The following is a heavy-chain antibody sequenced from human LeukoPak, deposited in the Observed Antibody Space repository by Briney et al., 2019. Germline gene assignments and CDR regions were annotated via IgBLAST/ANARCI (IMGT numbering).Heavy chain of an antibody. CDR1: GDSINSLDL. J-gene: IGHJ4*02. V-gene: IGHV3-7*03. CDR3: ARLVGDVTTWDC. D-gene: IGHD1-26*01. Sequence: PSETLSLTCTVSGDSINSLDLWSWVRQAPGKGLEWVASIKQDESEKYYVDSVKGRFTTSRDNAKSSLYLQMNALRGEDTAVYYCARLVGDVTTWDCWGQGTLVTVSS. CDR2: IKQDESEK.